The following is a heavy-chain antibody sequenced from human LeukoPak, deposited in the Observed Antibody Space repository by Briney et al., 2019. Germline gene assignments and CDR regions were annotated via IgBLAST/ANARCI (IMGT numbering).Heavy chain of an antibody. CDR1: GYTFATRW. V-gene: IGHV5-51*04. J-gene: IGHJ6*02. Sequence: GESLKISCKGSGYTFATRWLAWVRQMPGRGLEWMGIIYPDDSDAMYSPSFQGQVTISADKPISTAYLQWSSMKASDSAMYYCVRGAYGSGSYYNYYGMDVWGQGTTVTVSS. D-gene: IGHD3-10*01. CDR2: IYPDDSDA. CDR3: VRGAYGSGSYYNYYGMDV.